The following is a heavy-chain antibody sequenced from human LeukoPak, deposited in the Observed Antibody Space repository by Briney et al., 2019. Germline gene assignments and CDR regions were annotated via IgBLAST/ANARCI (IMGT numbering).Heavy chain of an antibody. CDR3: ARHPDYGDY. CDR1: GGTFSSYA. J-gene: IGHJ4*02. Sequence: SVTVSCQTSGGTFSSYAISWLRQAPGQGLECMGRIIPIFRTGNYAQTSQSRVTITTDESTSTAYMELSSLRSEDTAVYYSARHPDYGDYWGEGTLATVSS. CDR2: IIPIFRTG. V-gene: IGHV1-69*05.